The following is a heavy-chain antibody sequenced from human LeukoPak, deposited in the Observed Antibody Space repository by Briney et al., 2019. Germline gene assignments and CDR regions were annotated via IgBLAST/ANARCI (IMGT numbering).Heavy chain of an antibody. CDR3: AGGYGDPRCDY. CDR2: ISYDGSNK. J-gene: IGHJ4*02. CDR1: GFTFSSYA. D-gene: IGHD4-17*01. V-gene: IGHV3-30*14. Sequence: GGSLRLSCAASGFTFSSYAMHWVRQAPGKGLEWVAVISYDGSNKYYADSVKGRFTISRDNSKNTLYLQMNSLRAEDTAVYYCAGGYGDPRCDYWGQGTLVTVSS.